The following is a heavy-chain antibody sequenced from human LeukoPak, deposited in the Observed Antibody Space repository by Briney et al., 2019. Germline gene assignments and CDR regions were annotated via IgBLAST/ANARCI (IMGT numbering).Heavy chain of an antibody. CDR3: AKGRIPVAGTYYFDY. V-gene: IGHV3-23*01. CDR1: GFTFSSYA. CDR2: ISGSGGSI. J-gene: IGHJ4*02. D-gene: IGHD6-19*01. Sequence: PGGFLRLSCAASGFTFSSYAMSWVRQAPGKGLEWVSAISGSGGSIYYADSGKGRFTISRDNSKNTLYLQMNSLRVEDTAVYYCAKGRIPVAGTYYFDYWGQGTLVTVSS.